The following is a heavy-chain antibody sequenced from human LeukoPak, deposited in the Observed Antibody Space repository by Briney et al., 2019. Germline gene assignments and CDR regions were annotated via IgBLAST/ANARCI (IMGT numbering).Heavy chain of an antibody. J-gene: IGHJ4*02. D-gene: IGHD1-26*01. Sequence: VGSLRLSCAASGFTFSGHAMSWVRQAPGKGLKWLSTITGGAENTYYADSVKGRFTISRDNSKNTVYLQMNSLRVEDTAVYYCAKVLSGSQGYWGQGTLVTVFS. CDR1: GFTFSGHA. CDR3: AKVLSGSQGY. V-gene: IGHV3-23*01. CDR2: ITGGAENT.